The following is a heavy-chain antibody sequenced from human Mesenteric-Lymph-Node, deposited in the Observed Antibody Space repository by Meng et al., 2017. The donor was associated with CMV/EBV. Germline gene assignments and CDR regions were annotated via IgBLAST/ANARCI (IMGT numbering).Heavy chain of an antibody. CDR2: ISSSSSYI. CDR1: GFLFNTYN. V-gene: IGHV3-21*01. D-gene: IGHD2-15*01. Sequence: GESLKISCAASGFLFNTYNIHWVRQAPGKGLEWVSSISSSSSYIYYADSVKGRFTISRDNAKNSLYLQMNSLRAEDTAVYYCARAKCSGGSCYWSFDYWGQGTLVTVSS. CDR3: ARAKCSGGSCYWSFDY. J-gene: IGHJ4*02.